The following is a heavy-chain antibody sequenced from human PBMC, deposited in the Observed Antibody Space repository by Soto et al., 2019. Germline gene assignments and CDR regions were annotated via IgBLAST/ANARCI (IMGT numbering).Heavy chain of an antibody. CDR2: INGDGSIT. J-gene: IGHJ4*02. Sequence: EVQLVESGGGLGQPGGSLRLSCAASGVTVRHYWMYWVRQSPGKGLVWVSHINGDGSITAYADSVRGRFTLSRDDAKNPLLLQMNSLRPEDTAVYYCVRGGNYVWGSYPDWGQGTLVTVSS. CDR1: GVTVRHYW. D-gene: IGHD3-16*02. V-gene: IGHV3-74*01. CDR3: VRGGNYVWGSYPD.